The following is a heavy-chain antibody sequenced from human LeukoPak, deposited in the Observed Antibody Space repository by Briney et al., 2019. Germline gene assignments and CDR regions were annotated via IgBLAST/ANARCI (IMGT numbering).Heavy chain of an antibody. CDR3: ARQFTVTTMGYYYYYMEV. D-gene: IGHD4-11*01. CDR2: IYTSGRT. CDR1: GGSISSYY. Sequence: PSETLSLTCTVSGGSISSYYWSWIRQPPGKGLEWIGYIYTSGRTNYNPSLKSRVTISVDTSKNQFSLKLSSVTAADTAVYYCARQFTVTTMGYYYYYMEVWGKGTTVTVSS. J-gene: IGHJ6*03. V-gene: IGHV4-4*09.